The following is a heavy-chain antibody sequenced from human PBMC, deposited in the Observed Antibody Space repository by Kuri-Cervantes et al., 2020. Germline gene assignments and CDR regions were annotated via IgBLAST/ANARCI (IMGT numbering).Heavy chain of an antibody. CDR2: INPNSGDT. CDR1: GYTFIDYY. CDR3: ARGVWFGDLLESGWFDP. Sequence: ASVKDSCKASGYTFIDYYIHWVRQAPGQGLEWMGWINPNSGDTNSAQNFQDRVTMTRDTSIGTSYMELRRLRSDDTAVYYCARGVWFGDLLESGWFDPWGQGTLVTVSS. V-gene: IGHV1-2*02. J-gene: IGHJ5*02. D-gene: IGHD3-10*01.